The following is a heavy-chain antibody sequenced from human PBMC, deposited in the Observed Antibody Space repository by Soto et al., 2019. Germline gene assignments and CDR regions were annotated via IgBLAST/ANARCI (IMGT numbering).Heavy chain of an antibody. V-gene: IGHV3-21*02. Sequence: EVQLVESGGRLVKPGESLRLSCVASGFDFSYYTMNWVRQAPGKGLEWVSAISASSSHKYSADSVRGRFTFSRDNANNSLYLQMNNLRVEDTAVYYCARLRSDAFDIWGQGTLATVSS. CDR1: GFDFSYYT. J-gene: IGHJ3*02. CDR3: ARLRSDAFDI. CDR2: ISASSSHK. D-gene: IGHD4-17*01.